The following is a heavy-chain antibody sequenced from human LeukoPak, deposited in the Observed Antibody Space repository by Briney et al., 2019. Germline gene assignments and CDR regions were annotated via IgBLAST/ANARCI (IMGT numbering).Heavy chain of an antibody. CDR2: ISWNSGTI. V-gene: IGHV3-9*01. J-gene: IGHJ4*02. CDR1: GFTFDDYP. D-gene: IGHD3-10*01. Sequence: PGGSLRLSCAASGFTFDDYPMHWVRQAPGKGLECVSTISWNSGTIAYADSVKGRFTISRDNAKNSLYLQMNSLRTEDTALYYCAKDVAGGSGSSLDFWGQGTLVTVSS. CDR3: AKDVAGGSGSSLDF.